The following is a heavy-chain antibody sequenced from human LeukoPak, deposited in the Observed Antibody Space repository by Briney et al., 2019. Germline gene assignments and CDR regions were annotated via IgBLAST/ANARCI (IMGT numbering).Heavy chain of an antibody. J-gene: IGHJ4*02. D-gene: IGHD3-10*01. CDR3: ARDHVVRGLRFGFDY. CDR2: IYSGGST. Sequence: GGSLRLSCAASGFTVSSNYMSWVRQAPGKGLEWVSVIYSGGSTYYADSVKGRFTISRDNSKNTLYLQMNSLRAEDTAVYYCARDHVVRGLRFGFDYWGQGTLVTVSS. CDR1: GFTVSSNY. V-gene: IGHV3-53*01.